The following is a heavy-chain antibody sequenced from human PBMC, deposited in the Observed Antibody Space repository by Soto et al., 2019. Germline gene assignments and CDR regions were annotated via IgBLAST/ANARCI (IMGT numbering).Heavy chain of an antibody. CDR1: GGTFSSYA. D-gene: IGHD3-10*01. J-gene: IGHJ4*02. CDR2: IIPICGTA. V-gene: IGHV1-69*01. Sequence: QVQLVQSGAEVKKPGSSVKVSCKASGGTFSSYAISWVRQAPGQGLEWMGGIIPICGTANYAQKFQGRVTITADESTSTAYMEVSSLRSEDTAVYYCAREVKLRRLGVAYFDYWGQGTLVTVSS. CDR3: AREVKLRRLGVAYFDY.